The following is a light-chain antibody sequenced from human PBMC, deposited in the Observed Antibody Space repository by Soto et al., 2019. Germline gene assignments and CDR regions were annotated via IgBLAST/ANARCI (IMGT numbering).Light chain of an antibody. V-gene: IGKV3-15*01. CDR2: GAS. CDR1: QSVSSE. CDR3: QQNKNWPQT. Sequence: EIVMTQSPATLSVSPGERATLSCRASQSVSSEFAWYQQKPDQAPRLLIYGASTRATGIPARYSGSGSGTEITLTSSGEQSEDFAVYYWQQNKNWPQTFGRGLKVEIK. J-gene: IGKJ1*01.